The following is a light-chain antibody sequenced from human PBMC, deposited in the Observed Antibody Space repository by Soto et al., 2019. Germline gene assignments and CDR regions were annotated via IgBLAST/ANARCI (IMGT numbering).Light chain of an antibody. V-gene: IGLV2-14*01. CDR1: SSDIGGYNY. CDR3: CSYTTSGTFV. Sequence: QSALTQPASVSGSPGQSITISCTGTSSDIGGYNYVSWYQQHPGKAPKLMIYAVTDRPSGVSYRFSGSKSGNTASLTISGLQDEDEADYYCCSYTTSGTFVFGTGTKLTVL. CDR2: AVT. J-gene: IGLJ1*01.